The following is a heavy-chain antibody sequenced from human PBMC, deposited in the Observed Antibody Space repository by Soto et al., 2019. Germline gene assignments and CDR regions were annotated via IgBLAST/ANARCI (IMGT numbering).Heavy chain of an antibody. CDR1: GFTFTYYS. D-gene: IGHD2-2*01. J-gene: IGHJ6*02. CDR2: ISGSGDAT. Sequence: EVQLLESGRGLVQPGGSLRLSCVASGFTFTYYSMSWVRQAPGKGLEWVSHISGSGDATYYADSVKGRFTISRDNFKNTLYLQLNRLRADATAVYYCADPVTAATHYDYYDMEVWGQGTTVSVSS. V-gene: IGHV3-23*01. CDR3: ADPVTAATHYDYYDMEV.